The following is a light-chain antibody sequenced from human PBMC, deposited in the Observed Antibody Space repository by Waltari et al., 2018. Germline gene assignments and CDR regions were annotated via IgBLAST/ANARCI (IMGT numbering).Light chain of an antibody. CDR1: QSVSSN. J-gene: IGKJ2*01. CDR3: QQYNNWPPYT. V-gene: IGKV3-15*01. Sequence: EIVMTQSPATLSLSPGERATLSCRASQSVSSNLAWSQQKPGQAPRLLIYGVSIRVTGIPARFSGSESGTEFTLTISCRQSEDFAVYYCQQYNNWPPYTFGQGTKVEI. CDR2: GVS.